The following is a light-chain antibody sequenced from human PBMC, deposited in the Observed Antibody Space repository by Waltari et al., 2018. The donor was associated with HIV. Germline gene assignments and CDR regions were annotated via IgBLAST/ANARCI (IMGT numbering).Light chain of an antibody. CDR3: VTWDDSLRGVV. V-gene: IGLV1-47*01. CDR2: RND. J-gene: IGLJ2*01. CDR1: TPNIGSNY. Sequence: SVVTQPPSASGTPGQRVNISCSGNTPNIGSNYVFWYQHLPGTAPKHLIHRNDQRPSGVPDRFSGSTSGTSASLAISGLRSEDEADYYCVTWDDSLRGVVFGGGTKVAVL.